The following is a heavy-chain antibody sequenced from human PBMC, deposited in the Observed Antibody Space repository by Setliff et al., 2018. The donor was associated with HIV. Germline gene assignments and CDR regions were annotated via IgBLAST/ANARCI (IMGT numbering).Heavy chain of an antibody. Sequence: PSETLSLTCTVSGDPISTYYWSWVRKPPGKGLEWIGYVYYSGSTNYNPSLKSRVTMSVDTSKNQFSLKLSSVTAADTAVYYCARGSSNTWYYYFDSWGQGALVTVSS. CDR1: GDPISTYY. D-gene: IGHD6-13*01. CDR3: ARGSSNTWYYYFDS. J-gene: IGHJ4*02. CDR2: VYYSGST. V-gene: IGHV4-59*01.